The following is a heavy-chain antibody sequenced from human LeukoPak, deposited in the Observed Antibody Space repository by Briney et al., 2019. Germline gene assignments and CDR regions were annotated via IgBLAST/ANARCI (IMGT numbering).Heavy chain of an antibody. V-gene: IGHV1-46*01. Sequence: ASVKVSCKASGYTFTSYYMHWVRQAPGQGLEWMGIINPSGGSTSYAQKFQGRVNMTRDTSTSTVYMELSSLRSEDTAVYYCAKALEYYYDSRDKSFDYWGQGTLVTVSS. CDR3: AKALEYYYDSRDKSFDY. J-gene: IGHJ4*02. CDR2: INPSGGST. CDR1: GYTFTSYY. D-gene: IGHD3-22*01.